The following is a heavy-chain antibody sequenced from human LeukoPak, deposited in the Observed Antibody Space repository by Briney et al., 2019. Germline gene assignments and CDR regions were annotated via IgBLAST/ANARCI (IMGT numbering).Heavy chain of an antibody. V-gene: IGHV1-46*01. J-gene: IGHJ4*02. D-gene: IGHD6-6*01. Sequence: ASVKVSCKASGYTFTSYGISWVRQAPGQGLEWMGIINPSGGSTSYTQKFQGRVTMTRDTSTSTVYMELSSLRSEDTAVYYCARDATSIAARPSSFDYWGQGTLVTVSS. CDR3: ARDATSIAARPSSFDY. CDR1: GYTFTSYG. CDR2: INPSGGST.